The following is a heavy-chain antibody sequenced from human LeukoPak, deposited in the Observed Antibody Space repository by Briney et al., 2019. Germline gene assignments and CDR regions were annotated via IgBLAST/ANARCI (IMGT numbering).Heavy chain of an antibody. CDR3: ARKSPGDYDILTGYSYYFDY. J-gene: IGHJ4*02. CDR2: ISASSDST. D-gene: IGHD3-9*01. V-gene: IGHV3-23*01. Sequence: GGSLRLSCAASGFTFSAYAISWVRQAPGKGLEWVSAISASSDSTYYADSVKGRFTISRDNSKNTLYLQMNSLRAEDTAVYYCARKSPGDYDILTGYSYYFDYWGQGTLVTVSS. CDR1: GFTFSAYA.